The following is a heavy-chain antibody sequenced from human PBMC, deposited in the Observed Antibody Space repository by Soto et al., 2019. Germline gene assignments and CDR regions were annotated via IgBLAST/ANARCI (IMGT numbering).Heavy chain of an antibody. V-gene: IGHV1-18*01. Sequence: ASVKVSCKASGYAFSFGFSWVRQAPGQGLEWMGWISASDGSTNSAQKFRGRISLTTDTSTNTAYLDLLSLTSDDTAVYFCATYYFGSGSYYRFDNWGQGALVTVSS. CDR1: GYAFSFG. D-gene: IGHD3-10*01. CDR3: ATYYFGSGSYYRFDN. CDR2: ISASDGST. J-gene: IGHJ4*02.